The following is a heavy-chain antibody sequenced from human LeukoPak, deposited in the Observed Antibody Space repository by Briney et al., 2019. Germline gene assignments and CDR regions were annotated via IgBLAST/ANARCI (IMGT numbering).Heavy chain of an antibody. CDR1: GYAFTTFG. CDR2: ISTSKTYT. J-gene: IGHJ4*02. CDR3: ARASDTSWPFDF. V-gene: IGHV1-18*01. Sequence: GASVKVSCKASGYAFTTFGIMWVRQAPRQGLEWMGWISTSKTYTRYAQKVQGRATLTTDPSTSTAYLELTSLTSDDTAVYFCARASDTSWPFDFWGQGTKVTVSS. D-gene: IGHD2-2*01.